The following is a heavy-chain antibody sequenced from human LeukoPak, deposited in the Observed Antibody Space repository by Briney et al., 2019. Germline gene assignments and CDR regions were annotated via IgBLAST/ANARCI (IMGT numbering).Heavy chain of an antibody. Sequence: SQTLSLTCAISGDSVSSNSAAWSWIRLSPSRGLEWLGRTYYRSKGYNDYAVSVKSRITINPDTSKNQFSLQLASVTPEDTAVYFCARVTWYFDLWGRGTLVTVSS. V-gene: IGHV6-1*01. CDR2: TYYRSKGYN. CDR3: ARVTWYFDL. CDR1: GDSVSSNSAA. J-gene: IGHJ2*01.